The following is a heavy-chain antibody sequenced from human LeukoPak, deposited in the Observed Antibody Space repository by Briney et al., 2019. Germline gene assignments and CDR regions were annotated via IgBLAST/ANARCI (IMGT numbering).Heavy chain of an antibody. V-gene: IGHV3-21*01. CDR2: ISSSSSYI. CDR3: ARCQTNTEDPDAFDI. J-gene: IGHJ3*02. CDR1: GFTFSSYS. Sequence: GSLRLSCAASGFTFSSYSMNWVRQAPGKGLEWVSFISSSSSYIYYADSVKGRFTISRDNAKNSLYLQMNSLRAEDTAVYYCARCQTNTEDPDAFDIWGQGTMVTVSS. D-gene: IGHD1-1*01.